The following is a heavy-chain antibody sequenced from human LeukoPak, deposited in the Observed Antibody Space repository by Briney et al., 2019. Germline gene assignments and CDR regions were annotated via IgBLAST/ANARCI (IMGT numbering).Heavy chain of an antibody. CDR2: IYYGGST. CDR1: GGSVNNYY. V-gene: IGHV4-59*02. J-gene: IGHJ4*02. CDR3: GRGTIGSYTY. D-gene: IGHD3-10*01. Sequence: PSETLSLTCTVSGGSVNNYYWNWIRQPPGKGLDWIGYIYYGGSTNYNPSLKSRVTTSVDTSKNQFSLKLSSVTAADTAVYYCGRGTIGSYTYWGQGTLVTVSS.